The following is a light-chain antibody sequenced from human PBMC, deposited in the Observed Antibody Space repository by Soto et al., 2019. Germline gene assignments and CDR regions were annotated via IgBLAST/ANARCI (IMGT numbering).Light chain of an antibody. J-gene: IGLJ1*01. CDR2: DVS. CDR1: SSDVGGYNY. Sequence: QSALTQPAYGSGSPGQSITISCTGTSSDVGGYNYVSWYQQHPGKAPKLMIYDVSNRPSGVSNRFSGSKSGNTASLTISGLQAEDEADYYCSSYTSSSTRVFGTGTKVTVL. CDR3: SSYTSSSTRV. V-gene: IGLV2-14*01.